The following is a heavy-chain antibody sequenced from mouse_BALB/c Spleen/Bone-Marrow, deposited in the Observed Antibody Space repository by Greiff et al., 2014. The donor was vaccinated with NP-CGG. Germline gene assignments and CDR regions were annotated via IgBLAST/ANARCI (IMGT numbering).Heavy chain of an antibody. J-gene: IGHJ4*01. CDR3: ARGITTVVPYAMDY. CDR1: GYTFTSYV. CDR2: INPYNDGT. V-gene: IGHV1-14*01. D-gene: IGHD1-1*01. Sequence: EVQLQQSGPELVKPGASVKMSCKASGYTFTSYVMHWVKQKPGQGLEWIGYINPYNDGTKYNEKFKGKATLTSDKSSSTAYMELSSLTSEDSAVYYCARGITTVVPYAMDYWGQGTSVTVFS.